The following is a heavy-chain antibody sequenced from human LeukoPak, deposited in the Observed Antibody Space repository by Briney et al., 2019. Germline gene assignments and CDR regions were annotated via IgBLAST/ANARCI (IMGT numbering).Heavy chain of an antibody. J-gene: IGHJ4*02. CDR3: AKDRGYSSGWYVGGFDY. Sequence: GGSLRLSCAASGFTFSSYGMHWVRQAPGKGLEWVAVISYDGSNKYYADSVKGRFTISRDNSKNTLYLQMNSLRAEDTAVYYCAKDRGYSSGWYVGGFDYWGQGTLVTVSS. D-gene: IGHD6-19*01. V-gene: IGHV3-30*18. CDR1: GFTFSSYG. CDR2: ISYDGSNK.